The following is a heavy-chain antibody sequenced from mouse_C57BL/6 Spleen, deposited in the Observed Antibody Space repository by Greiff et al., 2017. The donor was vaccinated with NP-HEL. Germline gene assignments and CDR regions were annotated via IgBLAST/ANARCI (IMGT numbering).Heavy chain of an antibody. J-gene: IGHJ2*01. CDR3: ARRRGDYDYDEGGDY. Sequence: EVKLQESGPGLVKPSQSLSLTCSVTGYSITSGYYWNWIRQFPGNKLEWMGYISYDGSNNYNPSLKNRISITRDTSKNQFFLKLNSVTTEDTATYYCARRRGDYDYDEGGDYWGQGTTLTVSS. CDR2: ISYDGSN. CDR1: GYSITSGYY. D-gene: IGHD2-4*01. V-gene: IGHV3-6*01.